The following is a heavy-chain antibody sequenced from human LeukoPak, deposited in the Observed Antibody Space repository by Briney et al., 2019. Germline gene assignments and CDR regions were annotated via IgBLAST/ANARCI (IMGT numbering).Heavy chain of an antibody. D-gene: IGHD1-26*01. CDR2: IFPLFGTT. CDR3: ARGRESHGHYFHF. CDR1: GGTFNNYA. Sequence: SVKVSCKASGGTFNNYAINWVRQAPGQGLEWMGGIFPLFGTTNYAQGFQGRVTITADDSTSTAYMELNSLTTEDTAVYYCARGRESHGHYFHFWGQGTLVTVSS. J-gene: IGHJ4*02. V-gene: IGHV1-69*13.